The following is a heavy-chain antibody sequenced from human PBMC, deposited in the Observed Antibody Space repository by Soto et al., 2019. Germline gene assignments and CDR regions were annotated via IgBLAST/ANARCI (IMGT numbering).Heavy chain of an antibody. Sequence: QVQLVQSGAEEKKPGASVKVSCKASGYTFTSYAMHWVRQAPGQRLEWMGWINAGNGNTKYSQKFQGRVTITRDTSASTAYMELSSLRSEDTAVYYCARGPGIVGATAPYYFDYWGQGTLDTVSS. V-gene: IGHV1-3*05. CDR3: ARGPGIVGATAPYYFDY. CDR2: INAGNGNT. D-gene: IGHD1-26*01. J-gene: IGHJ4*02. CDR1: GYTFTSYA.